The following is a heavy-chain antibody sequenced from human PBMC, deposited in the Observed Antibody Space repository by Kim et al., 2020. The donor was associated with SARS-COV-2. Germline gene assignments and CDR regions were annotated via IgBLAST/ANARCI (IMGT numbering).Heavy chain of an antibody. J-gene: IGHJ5*02. D-gene: IGHD3-22*01. V-gene: IGHV4-61*02. CDR1: GGSISSGSYY. CDR2: IYTSGST. CDR3: ARCYYDSSGLNWFDP. Sequence: SETLSLTCTVSGGSISSGSYYWSWIRQPAGKGLEWIGRIYTSGSTNYNPSLKSRVTISVDTSKNQFSLKLSSVTAADTAVYYCARCYYDSSGLNWFDPWGQGTLVTVSS.